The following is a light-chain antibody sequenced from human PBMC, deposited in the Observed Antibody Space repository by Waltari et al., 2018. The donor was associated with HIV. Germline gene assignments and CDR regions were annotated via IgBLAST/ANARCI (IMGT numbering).Light chain of an antibody. J-gene: IGLJ2*01. CDR3: CSYAGSSTPVV. V-gene: IGLV2-23*02. CDR2: EVS. Sequence: QSALTQPASVSGSPGQSITISCTGTSSDVGSYNLVSWYQQHPGKAPKLMIYEVSKRPSGVSNRFSGSKSGNTASLTSSGLQAEDEADYYCCSYAGSSTPVVFGGGTKRTVL. CDR1: SSDVGSYNL.